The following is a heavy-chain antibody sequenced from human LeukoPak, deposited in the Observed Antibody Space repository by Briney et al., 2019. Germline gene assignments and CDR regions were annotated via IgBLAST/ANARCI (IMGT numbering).Heavy chain of an antibody. D-gene: IGHD2-8*02. CDR2: ISYSGGT. V-gene: IGHV4-59*08. CDR3: ARRVIMSATGVPDTWLDP. CDR1: GGSFNSYY. Sequence: SETLSLTCTVSGGSFNSYYWNWIRQPPGKGLEWVGHISYSGGTKYNPSLQSRVTISIDTSKNQFSLNLSSVTAADTAVYYCARRVIMSATGVPDTWLDPWGQGILVTVSS. J-gene: IGHJ5*02.